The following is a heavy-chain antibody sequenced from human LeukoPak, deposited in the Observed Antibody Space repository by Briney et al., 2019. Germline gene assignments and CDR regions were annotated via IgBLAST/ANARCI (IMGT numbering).Heavy chain of an antibody. J-gene: IGHJ4*02. Sequence: GASVKVSCKASGYTFTNYYIHWVRQAPGQGLEWMGIINPAGGSTGYAQKLQGRVTMTRDTSTSTVYMELSSPRSEDTAVYYCARYNGDLTGGFDYWGQGTLVTVSS. D-gene: IGHD4-17*01. CDR1: GYTFTNYY. V-gene: IGHV1-46*01. CDR3: ARYNGDLTGGFDY. CDR2: INPAGGST.